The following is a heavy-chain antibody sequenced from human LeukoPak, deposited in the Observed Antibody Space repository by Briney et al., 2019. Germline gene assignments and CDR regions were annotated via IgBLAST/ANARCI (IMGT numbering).Heavy chain of an antibody. Sequence: GGSLRLSCAASGFTVSINYMSWVPPAPGKGVEWVSVIYSGGSTYYADSVKGRFTISRDNSKNTLYLQMNSLRAEDTAVYYCAKDLYTVVVAIEEYYFDYWGQGTLVTVSS. D-gene: IGHD2-15*01. CDR1: GFTVSINY. J-gene: IGHJ4*02. CDR2: IYSGGST. CDR3: AKDLYTVVVAIEEYYFDY. V-gene: IGHV3-53*05.